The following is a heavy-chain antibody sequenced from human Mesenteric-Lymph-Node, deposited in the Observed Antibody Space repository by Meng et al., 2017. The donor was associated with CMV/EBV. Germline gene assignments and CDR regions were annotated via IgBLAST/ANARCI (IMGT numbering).Heavy chain of an antibody. V-gene: IGHV4-34*01. D-gene: IGHD3-10*01. J-gene: IGHJ4*02. CDR1: AGSFIGYY. Sequence: VSAGSFIGYYCSWLRQPPGKGLEWIGEINHSGSTNCNPSLKSRVTISVDTSKNQFSLNLNSVTAADTAVYYCASGVRGSGTYYSNSWGQGTLVTVSS. CDR2: INHSGST. CDR3: ASGVRGSGTYYSNS.